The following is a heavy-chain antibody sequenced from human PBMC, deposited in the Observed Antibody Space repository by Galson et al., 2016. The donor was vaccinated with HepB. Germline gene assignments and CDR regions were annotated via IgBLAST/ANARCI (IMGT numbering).Heavy chain of an antibody. CDR1: GGSISSGNYY. CDR3: ARGRYGGAAS. CDR2: ITNSGTI. J-gene: IGHJ4*02. V-gene: IGHV4-39*07. D-gene: IGHD5-12*01. Sequence: SETLSLTCTVSGGSISSGNYYWSWIRQLPGKGLEWIGEITNSGTINYRPSLKSRVTISADTSKNQFSLKVSSVTAADTAMYYRARGRYGGAASWGQGTLVIVSS.